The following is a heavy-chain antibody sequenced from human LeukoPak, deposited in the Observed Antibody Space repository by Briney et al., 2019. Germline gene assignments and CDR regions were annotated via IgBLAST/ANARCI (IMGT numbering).Heavy chain of an antibody. D-gene: IGHD3-10*01. Sequence: GGSLRLSCAASGFTFSTFAMHWVRLSPGKGLEWVSYISSSSSTIYYADPVKGRFTISRDNAKNSLYLQMNSLRAKDTAAYYCARAEEDTMVRMYYYYYMDVWGKGTTVTISS. V-gene: IGHV3-48*04. CDR2: ISSSSSTI. CDR1: GFTFSTFA. CDR3: ARAEEDTMVRMYYYYYMDV. J-gene: IGHJ6*03.